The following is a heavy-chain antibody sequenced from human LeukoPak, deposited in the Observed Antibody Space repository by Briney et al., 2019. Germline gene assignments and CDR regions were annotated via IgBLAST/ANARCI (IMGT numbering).Heavy chain of an antibody. D-gene: IGHD6-19*01. CDR2: IYYSGST. CDR1: GGSVSSGSYY. CDR3: SVAGTASSSVRFRDY. V-gene: IGHV4-61*01. Sequence: SETLSLTCTVSGGSVSSGSYYWSWIQQPPGKGLEWIGYIYYSGSTNYDPSLKSRVTISVDTSKNQFSLKLSSVTAADTAVYYCSVAGTASSSVRFRDYWGQGTLVTVSS. J-gene: IGHJ4*02.